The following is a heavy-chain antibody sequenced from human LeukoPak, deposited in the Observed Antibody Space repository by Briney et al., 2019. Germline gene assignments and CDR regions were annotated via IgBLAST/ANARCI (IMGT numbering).Heavy chain of an antibody. J-gene: IGHJ5*02. CDR1: GGSFSSYY. D-gene: IGHD3-10*01. Sequence: SETLSLTCAVYGGSFSSYYWSWIRQPPGKGLEWIGEINHSGSTNYNPSLKSRVTISVDTSKNQFSLKLSSVTAADTAVYYCARGRRSLPYGSGSYYSWGQGTLVTVSS. CDR3: ARGRRSLPYGSGSYYS. CDR2: INHSGST. V-gene: IGHV4-34*01.